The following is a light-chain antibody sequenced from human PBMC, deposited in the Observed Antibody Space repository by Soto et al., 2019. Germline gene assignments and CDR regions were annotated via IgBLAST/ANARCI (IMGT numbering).Light chain of an antibody. Sequence: QSVLTQPPSAYVTPGQRVTISCSGSTSNLGSNFVYWYQQVPGAAPKLLISRNDQRPSGVPDRFSGSKSGTSASLAISGLRSEDEADYHCAAWDDSLSGVVFGGGTKLAVL. CDR3: AAWDDSLSGVV. J-gene: IGLJ3*02. CDR2: RND. CDR1: TSNLGSNF. V-gene: IGLV1-47*01.